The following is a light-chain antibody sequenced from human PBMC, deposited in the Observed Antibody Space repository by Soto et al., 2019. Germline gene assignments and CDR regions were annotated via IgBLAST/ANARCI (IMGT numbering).Light chain of an antibody. Sequence: DIQMTPSPASLSASVGDRFTITCRGSQTISNFLHWYQQKPGKAPNLLVYAASSLQSGVPSRFSGSGSGTDFTRTISSLQPEDVAAYSCQQSYSAPYTFGGGTKLEL. CDR1: QTISNF. CDR2: AAS. V-gene: IGKV1-39*01. J-gene: IGKJ2*01. CDR3: QQSYSAPYT.